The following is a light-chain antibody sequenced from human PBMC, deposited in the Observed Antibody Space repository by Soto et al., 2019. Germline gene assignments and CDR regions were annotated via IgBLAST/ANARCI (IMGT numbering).Light chain of an antibody. CDR1: PSVTTN. Sequence: EIGMTPSPAPLSVSPGESATLSCRASPSVTTNLAWYQQQPGQAPRLLIYGASTRATGIPARFSGSGSGTEFTRTISSLQAEDFAIYYCQQYNKWPSGTFGQGTRLEIK. V-gene: IGKV3-15*01. CDR3: QQYNKWPSGT. CDR2: GAS. J-gene: IGKJ5*01.